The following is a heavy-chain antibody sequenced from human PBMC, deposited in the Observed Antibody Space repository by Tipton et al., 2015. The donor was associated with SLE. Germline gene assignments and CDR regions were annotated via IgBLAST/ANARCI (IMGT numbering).Heavy chain of an antibody. D-gene: IGHD3-3*01. V-gene: IGHV4-39*07. CDR1: RGSISTSSYY. CDR3: AREGVFGVVIIGFDP. CDR2: IYYSGSS. Sequence: TLSLTCAVSRGSISTSSYYWGWIRQPPGKGLEWIAHIYYSGSSYYNPSLKSRVTISVDTSKNQFSLKLSSVTAADTAVYYCAREGVFGVVIIGFDPWGQGTLVTVSS. J-gene: IGHJ5*02.